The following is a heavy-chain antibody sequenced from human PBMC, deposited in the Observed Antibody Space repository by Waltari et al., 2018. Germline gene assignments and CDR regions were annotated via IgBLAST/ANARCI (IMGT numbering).Heavy chain of an antibody. J-gene: IGHJ4*02. V-gene: IGHV4-4*02. D-gene: IGHD6-19*01. Sequence: QVHLQESGPGLVKPSGTLSLTCAVSGASISNDNWWSWVRQPPGKGLEWMGEIYHSGSTHYNPSLKSRVIISVDKSKNQFSVEVTSVSAADTAVYYCAMHSDWAIDHWGQGTLVTVSS. CDR1: GASISNDNW. CDR2: IYHSGST. CDR3: AMHSDWAIDH.